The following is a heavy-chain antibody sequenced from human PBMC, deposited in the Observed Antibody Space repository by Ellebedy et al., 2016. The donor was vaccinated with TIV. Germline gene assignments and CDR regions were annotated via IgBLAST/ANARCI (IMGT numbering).Heavy chain of an antibody. V-gene: IGHV3-23*01. D-gene: IGHD3-16*01. CDR2: ISGSGGST. J-gene: IGHJ4*02. CDR3: ANGKAQLRLGELAY. Sequence: GESLKISXAASGFTFSSYAMSWVRQAPGKGLEWVSAISGSGGSTYYADSVKGRFTISRDNSKNTLYLQMNSLRAEDTAVYYCANGKAQLRLGELAYWGQGTLVTVSS. CDR1: GFTFSSYA.